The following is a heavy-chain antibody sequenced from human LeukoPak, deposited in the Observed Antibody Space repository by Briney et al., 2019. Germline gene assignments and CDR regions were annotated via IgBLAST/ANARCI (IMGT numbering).Heavy chain of an antibody. D-gene: IGHD4-17*01. J-gene: IGHJ4*02. CDR2: ISYDGSNK. CDR3: ARKSYGDYSDY. V-gene: IGHV3-30*04. Sequence: GGSLRLSCAASGFTFSSYAMHWVRQAPGKGLEWVAVISYDGSNKYYADSVKSRFTISRDNSKNTLYLQMNSLRAEDTAVYYCARKSYGDYSDYWGQGTLVTVSS. CDR1: GFTFSSYA.